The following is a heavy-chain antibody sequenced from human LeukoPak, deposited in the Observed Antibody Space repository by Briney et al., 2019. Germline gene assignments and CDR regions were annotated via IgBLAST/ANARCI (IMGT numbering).Heavy chain of an antibody. CDR1: GFTFTSYA. CDR3: TRVSTTGVGGRGYFDQ. Sequence: GGSLRLSCAASGFTFTSYAMSWVRQTPGKGLEWVSFISVSSVGDSTYYADSVRGRFTISRDSSKSTLYLQMNSLRAEDTAVYYCTRVSTTGVGGRGYFDQWGQGTQVTVSS. J-gene: IGHJ4*02. CDR2: ISVSSVGDST. D-gene: IGHD1-1*01. V-gene: IGHV3-23*01.